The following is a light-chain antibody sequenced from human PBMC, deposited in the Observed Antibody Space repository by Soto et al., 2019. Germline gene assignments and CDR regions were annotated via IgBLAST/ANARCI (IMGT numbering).Light chain of an antibody. CDR3: QQSYSTPRT. Sequence: DIQMTQSPSSLSASVGDRVTITCRASQSISSYLNWYQQKPGKAPKLLIYAASSLQSGVPSRFSGSGSGTDFTLTISSLQHEDFETYYCQQSYSTPRTLGGGTKVDIK. J-gene: IGKJ4*01. V-gene: IGKV1-39*01. CDR2: AAS. CDR1: QSISSY.